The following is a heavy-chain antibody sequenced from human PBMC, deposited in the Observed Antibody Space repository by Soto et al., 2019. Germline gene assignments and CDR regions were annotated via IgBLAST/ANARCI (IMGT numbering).Heavy chain of an antibody. CDR3: ARGAVRGVMGV. D-gene: IGHD3-10*01. CDR1: GGSFSGYY. V-gene: IGHV4-34*01. Sequence: SETLSLTCAVYGGSFSGYYWSWIRQPPGKGLEWIGEINHTGRTKSNPSLKSRVTISVDTSKIHFSLKLSSVTAADTAVYYCARGAVRGVMGVWGQGTTVTVSS. J-gene: IGHJ6*02. CDR2: INHTGRT.